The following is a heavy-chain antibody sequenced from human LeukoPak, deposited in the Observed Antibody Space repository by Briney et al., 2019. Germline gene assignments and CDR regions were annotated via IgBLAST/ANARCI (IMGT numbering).Heavy chain of an antibody. J-gene: IGHJ4*02. CDR2: ISDGGDNT. CDR1: GFSFSNYG. D-gene: IGHD1-14*01. Sequence: GGSLRLSCAASGFSFSNYGMNWVRQAPGKGLEWVSAISDGGDNTYYADSVKGRFSISRDNSKNTLYLQMSSLRVEDTAIYYCAKDLSPRASPPVYFDSWGRGTLVTVSS. V-gene: IGHV3-23*01. CDR3: AKDLSPRASPPVYFDS.